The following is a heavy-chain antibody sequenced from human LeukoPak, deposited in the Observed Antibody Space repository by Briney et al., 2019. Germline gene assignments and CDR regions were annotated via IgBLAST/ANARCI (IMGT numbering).Heavy chain of an antibody. Sequence: GGSLRLSCAASGFAFASYAMGWVRQSPGKRLEWVSGITGSGENTYYAGSVKGRFTISRDNSKNTLYVQMNSLRAEDTAVYYCASNPRRAYWFDPWGQGTLVTVSS. CDR1: GFAFASYA. V-gene: IGHV3-23*01. D-gene: IGHD6-6*01. CDR3: ASNPRRAYWFDP. CDR2: ITGSGENT. J-gene: IGHJ5*02.